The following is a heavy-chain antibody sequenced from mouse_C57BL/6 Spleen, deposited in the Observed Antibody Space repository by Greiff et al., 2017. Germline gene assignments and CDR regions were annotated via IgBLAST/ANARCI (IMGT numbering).Heavy chain of an antibody. J-gene: IGHJ4*01. V-gene: IGHV1-55*01. CDR2: IYPGSGST. CDR1: GYTFTSYW. D-gene: IGHD2-4*01. Sequence: QVQLQQPGAELVKPGASVKMSCKASGYTFTSYWITWVKQRPGQGLEWIGDIYPGSGSTNYNEKFKSKATLTVDTSSSTAYMHLSSLTSEDSAVYYCARSDYDPYAMDYWGQGTSVTVSS. CDR3: ARSDYDPYAMDY.